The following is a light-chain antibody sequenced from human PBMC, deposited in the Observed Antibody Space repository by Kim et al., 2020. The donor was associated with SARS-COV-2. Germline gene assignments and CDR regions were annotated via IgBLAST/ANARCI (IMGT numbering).Light chain of an antibody. V-gene: IGLV1-44*01. J-gene: IGLJ3*02. CDR3: VAWDDSLKGPV. CDR1: SSNIGSKT. CDR2: NNN. Sequence: QPVLTQPPSASGTPGQRVTISCSGSSSNIGSKTVSWYQHLPGTAPKLLIYNNNQRPSGVPDRFSDSKSGTSASLAISGLQSEDEAEYYCVAWDDSLKGPVFGGGTQLTVL.